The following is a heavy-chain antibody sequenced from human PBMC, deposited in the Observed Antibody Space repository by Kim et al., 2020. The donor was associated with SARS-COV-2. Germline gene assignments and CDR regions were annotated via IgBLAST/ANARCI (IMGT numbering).Heavy chain of an antibody. CDR3: ARLYSYGWYGMDV. J-gene: IGHJ6*02. Sequence: NYSLSFQGHVTISADKSISTAYLQWRSLKASDTAMYYCARLYSYGWYGMDVWGQGTTVTVSS. V-gene: IGHV5-10-1*01. D-gene: IGHD5-18*01.